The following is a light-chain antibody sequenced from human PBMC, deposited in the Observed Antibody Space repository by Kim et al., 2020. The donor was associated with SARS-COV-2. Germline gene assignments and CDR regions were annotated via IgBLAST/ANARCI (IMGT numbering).Light chain of an antibody. CDR3: NSRDSSGNHYV. Sequence: SSELTQDPAVSVALGQTVRITCQGDSLRSYYASWYQQKPGQAPVLVIYGKNNRPSGTPDRFSGSSSGNTASLTITGAQAEDEADYYCNSRDSSGNHYVFG. CDR2: GKN. J-gene: IGLJ1*01. V-gene: IGLV3-19*01. CDR1: SLRSYY.